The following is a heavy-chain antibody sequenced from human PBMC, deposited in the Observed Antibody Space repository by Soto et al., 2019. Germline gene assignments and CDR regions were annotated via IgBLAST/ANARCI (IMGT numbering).Heavy chain of an antibody. J-gene: IGHJ4*02. CDR3: AREVFSGSYLPY. D-gene: IGHD1-26*01. Sequence: QVQLVQSGAEVKKPGSSVMVSCKASVGTFGSYGIKGVRQAPGQGLEWMGGIIPIFGTGNYAQKFQGRATITADEYTSTVYMELSSLRSDDTAVYYCAREVFSGSYLPYWGQGTLVTVSS. CDR1: VGTFGSYG. CDR2: IIPIFGTG. V-gene: IGHV1-69*01.